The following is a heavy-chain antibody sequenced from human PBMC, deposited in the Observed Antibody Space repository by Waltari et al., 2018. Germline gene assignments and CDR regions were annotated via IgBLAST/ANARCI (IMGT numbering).Heavy chain of an antibody. CDR2: IIPIFGTA. D-gene: IGHD5-12*01. CDR3: ARDSPGGYDSGLFDY. CDR1: GGTFSSYA. Sequence: QVQLVQSGAEVKKPGSSVKVSCKASGGTFSSYAISWVRQAPGQGLEWMGGIIPIFGTANYAQKCQGRVTITTDESTSTAYMELSSLRSEDTAVYYCARDSPGGYDSGLFDYWGQGTLVTVSS. V-gene: IGHV1-69*05. J-gene: IGHJ4*02.